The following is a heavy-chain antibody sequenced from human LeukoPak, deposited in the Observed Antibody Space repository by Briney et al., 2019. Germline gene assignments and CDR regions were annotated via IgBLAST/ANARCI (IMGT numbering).Heavy chain of an antibody. D-gene: IGHD4-17*01. CDR1: GHSITSGYY. V-gene: IGHV4-38-2*02. CDR2: MSYSGTT. Sequence: SVTLSLTCTVSGHSITSGYYWGWIRQPPGKALEWIGSMSYSGTTNYNPSLKSRVSISLDMSKNQFSLKLSSVTAADTAVYYCARMNPYADYDYLDYWGQGTLVTVSS. CDR3: ARMNPYADYDYLDY. J-gene: IGHJ4*02.